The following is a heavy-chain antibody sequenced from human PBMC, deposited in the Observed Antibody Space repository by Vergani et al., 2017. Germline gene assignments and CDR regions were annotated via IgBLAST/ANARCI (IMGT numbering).Heavy chain of an antibody. J-gene: IGHJ4*02. Sequence: QVQLQESGPDLVKPSQTLSLTCTVSGASMSSVGNYWTWIRQSAWKRLEWIGDILGSGTANYNPSFQGRVSMSVATSTKQFSLTLSSVNATDTAVYYCARGSTSACYSWPDSWGQGTRVTVSS. CDR2: ILGSGTA. V-gene: IGHV4-61*02. D-gene: IGHD6-6*01. CDR1: GASMSSVGNY. CDR3: ARGSTSACYSWPDS.